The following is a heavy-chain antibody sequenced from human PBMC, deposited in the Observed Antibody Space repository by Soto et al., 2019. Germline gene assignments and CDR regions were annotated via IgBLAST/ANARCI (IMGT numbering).Heavy chain of an antibody. J-gene: IGHJ6*02. CDR1: GSGFIRSG. D-gene: IGHD5-12*01. Sequence: SVKVSCKASGSGFIRSGIQWVRQAHGQRLEWIGWIVVASGQTNYAQNFRGRVAINRDTSTGTPYIELTGLTSEDTAVYFCSADRTDIGVGWWVWGQGTTVTVSS. CDR3: SADRTDIGVGWWV. V-gene: IGHV1-58*02. CDR2: IVVASGQT.